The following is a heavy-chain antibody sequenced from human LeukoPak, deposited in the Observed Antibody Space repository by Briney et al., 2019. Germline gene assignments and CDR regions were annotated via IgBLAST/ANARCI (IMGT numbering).Heavy chain of an antibody. Sequence: SQTLSLTCTVSGGSISSGGYYWSWIRQHPGKGLEWIGYIYYSGSTYYNPSLKSRVTISVDTSKNQFSLKLSSVTAEDTAVYYCARGIGHCSGGSCYPDYWGQGTLVTVSS. V-gene: IGHV4-31*03. J-gene: IGHJ4*02. CDR1: GGSISSGGYY. D-gene: IGHD2-15*01. CDR2: IYYSGST. CDR3: ARGIGHCSGGSCYPDY.